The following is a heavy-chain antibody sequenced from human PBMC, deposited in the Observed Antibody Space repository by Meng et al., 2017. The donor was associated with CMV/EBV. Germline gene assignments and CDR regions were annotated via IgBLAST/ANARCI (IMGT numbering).Heavy chain of an antibody. V-gene: IGHV1-69*10. CDR3: ARSVHYYYGMDV. Sequence: SVKVSCKASGSTFSSYAISWVRQAPGQGLEWMGGIIPILGIANYAQKFQGRVTITADKSTSTAYMELSSLRSEDTAVYYYARSVHYYYGMDVWGQGTTVTVSS. CDR2: IIPILGIA. CDR1: GSTFSSYA. J-gene: IGHJ6*02.